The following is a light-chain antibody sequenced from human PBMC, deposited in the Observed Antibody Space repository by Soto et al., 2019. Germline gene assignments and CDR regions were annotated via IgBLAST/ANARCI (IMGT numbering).Light chain of an antibody. Sequence: QSALTQPASVSGSPGQSITISCSGTSSDIGTYDHVAWFQQFPGKTPKLMIFEVTNRPSGISDRFSGFKSGSTASLTISELQPDDEADYYCISFTPSTTTHWVFGGGTKLTVL. V-gene: IGLV2-14*01. CDR2: EVT. CDR1: SSDIGTYDH. J-gene: IGLJ3*02. CDR3: ISFTPSTTTHWV.